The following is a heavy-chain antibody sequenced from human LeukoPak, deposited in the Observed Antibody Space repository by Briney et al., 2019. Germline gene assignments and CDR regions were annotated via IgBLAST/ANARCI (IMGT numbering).Heavy chain of an antibody. Sequence: ASVKVSCKASGYTFTGYYMHWVRQAPGQGLEWMGWINPNSGGTNYAQKFQGRVTMTEDTSTDTAYMELSSLRSEDTAVYYCATGVGATRIDYWGQGTLVTVSS. CDR3: ATGVGATRIDY. CDR1: GYTFTGYY. V-gene: IGHV1-2*02. J-gene: IGHJ4*02. CDR2: INPNSGGT. D-gene: IGHD1-26*01.